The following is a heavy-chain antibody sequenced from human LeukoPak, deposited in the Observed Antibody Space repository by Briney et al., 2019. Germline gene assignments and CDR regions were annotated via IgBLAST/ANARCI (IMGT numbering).Heavy chain of an antibody. V-gene: IGHV3-23*01. D-gene: IGHD2-15*01. J-gene: IGHJ4*02. Sequence: GGSLRLSCAASGFTFSSYAMTWVRQAPRKGLEWVSGISGSGGSTYYADSVRGRFTISRDNSKNTLYLQMNSLRAEDTAVYYCAKDLIGCSGGSCDGVAFDYWGQGTLVTVSS. CDR2: ISGSGGST. CDR3: AKDLIGCSGGSCDGVAFDY. CDR1: GFTFSSYA.